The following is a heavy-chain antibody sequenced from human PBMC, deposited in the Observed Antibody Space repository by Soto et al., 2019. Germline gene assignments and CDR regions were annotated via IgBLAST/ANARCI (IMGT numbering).Heavy chain of an antibody. Sequence: GGSLRLSCAASGFTFSSYSMNWVRQAPGKGLEWVSFISSSSSTIYYADSVKGRFTISRDNAKNSLYLQMNSLRDEDTAVYYCAREAYGDGSNWLDPWGQGTLVTVSS. CDR3: AREAYGDGSNWLDP. J-gene: IGHJ5*02. CDR2: ISSSSSTI. D-gene: IGHD4-17*01. CDR1: GFTFSSYS. V-gene: IGHV3-48*02.